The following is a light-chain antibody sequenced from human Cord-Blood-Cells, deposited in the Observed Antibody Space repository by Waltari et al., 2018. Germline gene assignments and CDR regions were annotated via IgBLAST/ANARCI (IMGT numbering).Light chain of an antibody. CDR2: EGS. Sequence: QSALPQPASVSGSPGQSITISCTGTSSDVGGYNLVSWYQQHPGKAPKLMIYEGSKRPSGVSNRFSGSKSGNTDSLTISGLQAEDEADYYCCSYAGSSNVVFGGGTKLTVL. J-gene: IGLJ2*01. V-gene: IGLV2-23*01. CDR1: SSDVGGYNL. CDR3: CSYAGSSNVV.